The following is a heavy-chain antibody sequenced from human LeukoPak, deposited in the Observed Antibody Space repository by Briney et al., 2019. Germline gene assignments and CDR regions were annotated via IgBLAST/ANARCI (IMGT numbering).Heavy chain of an antibody. CDR3: ARHQWVPAFDI. J-gene: IGHJ3*02. V-gene: IGHV4-59*08. CDR1: GESMSGFY. CDR2: MHYTGST. Sequence: SETLSLTSTVSGESMSGFYWNWIRQPPGKGLEWIGYMHYTGSTNYNPSLKSRVTISIDTSKNQFSLKLSSVTASDTAVYYCARHQWVPAFDIWGQGTMVTVSS. D-gene: IGHD1-26*01.